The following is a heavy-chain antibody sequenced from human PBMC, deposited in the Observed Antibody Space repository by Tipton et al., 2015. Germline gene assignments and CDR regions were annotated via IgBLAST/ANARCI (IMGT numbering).Heavy chain of an antibody. D-gene: IGHD3/OR15-3a*01. CDR3: ARGDWII. J-gene: IGHJ4*02. Sequence: TLSLTCTVSGGSISSYYWSWIRQPPGKGLEWIGYIYYSGSTAYNPSLKGRVSISADTSKAQLSLKLRSVTAADTAVYYCARGDWIIWGQGTLVTVSS. CDR2: IYYSGST. CDR1: GGSISSYY. V-gene: IGHV4-59*12.